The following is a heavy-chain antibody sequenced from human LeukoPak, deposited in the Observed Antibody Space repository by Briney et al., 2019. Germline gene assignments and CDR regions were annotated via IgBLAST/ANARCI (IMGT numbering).Heavy chain of an antibody. CDR1: GFTFSSYA. Sequence: PGGSLRLSCAASGFTFSSYAMSWVRQAPGKGLEWVSAISGSGGSTYYADSVKGRFTISRDNSKNTLYLQMNSLRAEDTAAYYCARQPEGVNWFDPWGQGTLVTVSS. V-gene: IGHV3-23*01. D-gene: IGHD1-1*01. J-gene: IGHJ5*02. CDR3: ARQPEGVNWFDP. CDR2: ISGSGGST.